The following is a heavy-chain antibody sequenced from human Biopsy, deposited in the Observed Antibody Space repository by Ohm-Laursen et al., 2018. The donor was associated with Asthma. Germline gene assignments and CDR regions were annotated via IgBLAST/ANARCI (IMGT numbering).Heavy chain of an antibody. CDR1: GASITSSAYY. J-gene: IGHJ4*02. Sequence: TLSLTCSVSGASITSSAYYWGWIRQPPGKGLEWMGSISYTGSAYHNPSLKSRVTISVDTSKNHFSLKLSSVTAADTAVYYCARHWDWGSFFDYWGQGTPVTVSS. CDR3: ARHWDWGSFFDY. CDR2: ISYTGSA. V-gene: IGHV4-39*01. D-gene: IGHD7-27*01.